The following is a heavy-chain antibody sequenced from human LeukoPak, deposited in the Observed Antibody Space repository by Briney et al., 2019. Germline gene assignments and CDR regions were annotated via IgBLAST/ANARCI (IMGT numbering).Heavy chain of an antibody. V-gene: IGHV1-8*03. CDR3: ARGVAAAGSNYYYYYYMDV. CDR2: MNPNSGNT. J-gene: IGHJ6*03. D-gene: IGHD6-13*01. CDR1: GYTFTSYD. Sequence: ASVKVSCKASGYTFTSYDINWVRQATGQGLEWMGWMNPNSGNTGYAQKFQGRVTITRNTSISTAYMELSSLRSEDTAVYYCARGVAAAGSNYYYYYYMDVWGKGATVTVSS.